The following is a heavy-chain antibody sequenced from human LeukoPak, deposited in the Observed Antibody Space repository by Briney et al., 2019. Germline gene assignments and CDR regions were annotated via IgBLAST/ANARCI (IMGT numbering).Heavy chain of an antibody. Sequence: VASVKVSCKASGGTFSSYAISWVRQAPGQGLEWMGGIIPIFGTANYAQKFQGRVTITTDESTSTAYMELSSLRSEDTAVYYCARDAYCGGDCYLGYFDYWGQGTLVTVSS. CDR2: IIPIFGTA. CDR3: ARDAYCGGDCYLGYFDY. CDR1: GGTFSSYA. D-gene: IGHD2-21*01. V-gene: IGHV1-69*05. J-gene: IGHJ4*02.